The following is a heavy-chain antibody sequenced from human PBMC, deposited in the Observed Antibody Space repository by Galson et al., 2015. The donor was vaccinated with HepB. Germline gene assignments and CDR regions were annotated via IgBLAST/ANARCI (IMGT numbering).Heavy chain of an antibody. V-gene: IGHV1-3*01. CDR1: GYTFTSYA. J-gene: IGHJ5*02. CDR2: INAGNGNT. Sequence: SVKVSCKASGYTFTSYAMHWVRQAPGQRLEWMGWINAGNGNTKYSQKFQGRVTITRDTSASTAYMELSSLRSEDTAVYYCARDTSVVVPAAMPGAGWFDPWGQGTLVTVSS. D-gene: IGHD2-2*01. CDR3: ARDTSVVVPAAMPGAGWFDP.